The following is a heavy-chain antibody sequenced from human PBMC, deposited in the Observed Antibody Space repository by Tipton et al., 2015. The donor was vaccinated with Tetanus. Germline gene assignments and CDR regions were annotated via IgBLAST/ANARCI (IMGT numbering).Heavy chain of an antibody. D-gene: IGHD2-8*02. CDR3: ARYHCTGTTCQHLDH. CDR2: VFYTGIT. Sequence: TLSLTCTASGGSISGYFWTWIRQPPGKGLECIGYVFYTGITNYNPPFESRVTMSVDTSKNQISLKLRSVTAADTAVYYCARYHCTGTTCQHLDHWGQGTLVTVSS. V-gene: IGHV4-59*01. J-gene: IGHJ4*01. CDR1: GGSISGYF.